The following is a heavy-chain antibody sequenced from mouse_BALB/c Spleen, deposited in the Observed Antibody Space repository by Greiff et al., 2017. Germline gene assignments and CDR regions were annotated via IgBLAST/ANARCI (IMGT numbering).Heavy chain of an antibody. V-gene: IGHV5-6*01. D-gene: IGHD3-2*01. CDR2: ISSGGSYT. J-gene: IGHJ2*01. Sequence: EVHLVESGGDLVKPGGSLKLSCAASGFTFSSYGMSLVRQTPDKRLEWVATISSGGSYTYYPDSVKGRFTISRDNAKNTLYLQMSSLKSEDTAMYYCARHERQGYFDYWGQGTTLTVSS. CDR1: GFTFSSYG. CDR3: ARHERQGYFDY.